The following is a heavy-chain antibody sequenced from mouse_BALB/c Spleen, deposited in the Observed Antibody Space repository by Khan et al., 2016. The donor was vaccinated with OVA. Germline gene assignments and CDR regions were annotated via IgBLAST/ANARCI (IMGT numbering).Heavy chain of an antibody. Sequence: QMQLEESGPGLVAPSQSLSITCTVYGYSLTRYGVHWVRQPPGKGLEWLGLIWAGGGTNYNWALMSRLSISIDNSKSLVFLIMNSLQTDDTSWDCCASSKYIASYWGQGTTLTVSS. D-gene: IGHD6-2*01. CDR2: IWAGGGT. CDR3: ASSKYIASY. J-gene: IGHJ2*01. CDR1: GYSLTRYG. V-gene: IGHV2-9*02.